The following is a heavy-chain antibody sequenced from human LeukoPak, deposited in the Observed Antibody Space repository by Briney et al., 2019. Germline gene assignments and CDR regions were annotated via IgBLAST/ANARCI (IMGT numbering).Heavy chain of an antibody. CDR2: ITPIFDTA. J-gene: IGHJ4*02. V-gene: IGHV1-69*01. CDR3: ASYDSSGYSHRY. CDR1: GGTFSSYA. D-gene: IGHD3-22*01. Sequence: SSVKVSCKASGGTFSSYAISWVRQAPGQGLEWMGGITPIFDTANYAQKFQGRVTITADESTSTAYMELSSLRSEDTAVYYCASYDSSGYSHRYWGQGTLVTVSS.